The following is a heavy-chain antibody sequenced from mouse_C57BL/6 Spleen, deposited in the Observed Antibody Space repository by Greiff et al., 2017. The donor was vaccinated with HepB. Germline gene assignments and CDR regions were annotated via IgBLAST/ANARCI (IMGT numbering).Heavy chain of an antibody. CDR1: GYTFTSYW. CDR3: ARFTYDYDDMDY. Sequence: QVQLQQPGAELVKPGASVKLSCKASGYTFTSYWMHWVKQRPGQGLEWIGMIHPNSGSTNYNEKFKSKATLTVDKSSSTAYMQLSSLTSEDSAVYYCARFTYDYDDMDYWGQGTSVTVSS. CDR2: IHPNSGST. V-gene: IGHV1-64*01. D-gene: IGHD6-5*01. J-gene: IGHJ4*01.